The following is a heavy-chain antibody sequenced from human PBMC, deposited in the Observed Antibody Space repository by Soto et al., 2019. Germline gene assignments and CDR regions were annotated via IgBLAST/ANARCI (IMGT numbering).Heavy chain of an antibody. CDR2: INHSGST. D-gene: IGHD2-21*01. CDR3: ARGSILGEGPSFDY. J-gene: IGHJ4*02. Sequence: TSETLSLTCAVYGGSFSGYYWSWIRQPPGKGLEWIGEINHSGSTNYNPSLKSRVTISVDTSKNQFSLKLSSVTAADTAVYYCARGSILGEGPSFDYWGQGTLVTVSS. V-gene: IGHV4-34*01. CDR1: GGSFSGYY.